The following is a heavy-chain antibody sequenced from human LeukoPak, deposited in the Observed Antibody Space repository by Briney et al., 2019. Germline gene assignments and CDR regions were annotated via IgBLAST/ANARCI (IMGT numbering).Heavy chain of an antibody. Sequence: ASVKVSCKAPGYTFTSYDINWVRQATGQGLEWMGWMNPNSGNTGYAQKFQGRVTMTRNTSISTAYMELSSLRSEDTAVYYCARGSSSWYLWWFDPWGQGTLVTVSS. CDR2: MNPNSGNT. J-gene: IGHJ5*02. CDR1: GYTFTSYD. CDR3: ARGSSSWYLWWFDP. D-gene: IGHD6-13*01. V-gene: IGHV1-8*01.